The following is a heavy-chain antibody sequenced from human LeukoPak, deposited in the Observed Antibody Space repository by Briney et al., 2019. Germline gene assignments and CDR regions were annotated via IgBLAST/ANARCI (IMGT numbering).Heavy chain of an antibody. CDR3: ARLIAASGNDAFDV. Sequence: ASVKVSCKVSGYTLTELSMHWVRQAPGKGFEWMGRFYPEKGETIYAQKFQGRVTMTVDTSTDTAYMELSSLRPEDTAVYYCARLIAASGNDAFDVWGQGTIVTVSS. CDR1: GYTLTELS. CDR2: FYPEKGET. V-gene: IGHV1-24*01. D-gene: IGHD6-13*01. J-gene: IGHJ3*01.